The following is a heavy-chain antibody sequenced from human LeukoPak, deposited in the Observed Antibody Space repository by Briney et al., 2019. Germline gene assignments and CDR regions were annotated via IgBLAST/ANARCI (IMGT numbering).Heavy chain of an antibody. V-gene: IGHV3-21*06. Sequence: GGSLKLSCAASGFTFSTFAMRWVRLSPGKGVEWVSSITGSGPYMLYADSVKHRFTISRDNTKNLLYLEMNSLRAEDTAMYFCVRDVGAVRGEVYFDYWGQGTLVTVSS. CDR1: GFTFSTFA. J-gene: IGHJ4*02. D-gene: IGHD3-10*01. CDR3: VRDVGAVRGEVYFDY. CDR2: ITGSGPYM.